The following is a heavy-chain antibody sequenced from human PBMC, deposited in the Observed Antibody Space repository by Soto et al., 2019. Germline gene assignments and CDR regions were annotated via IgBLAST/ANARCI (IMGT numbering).Heavy chain of an antibody. J-gene: IGHJ4*02. CDR3: AKRVCGSTSCYYFDY. CDR1: GFTFSSYS. D-gene: IGHD2-2*01. CDR2: ISSSGSII. Sequence: GGSLRLSCAASGFTFSSYSMNWVRRAPGKGLEWVAYISSSGSIIYYADSVKGRFTISRDNAKNSLYLQMNSLRDEDTAVYYCAKRVCGSTSCYYFDYWGPRTLVTVSS. V-gene: IGHV3-48*02.